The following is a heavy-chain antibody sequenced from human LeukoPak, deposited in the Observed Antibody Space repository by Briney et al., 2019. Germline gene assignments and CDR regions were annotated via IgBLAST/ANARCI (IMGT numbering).Heavy chain of an antibody. J-gene: IGHJ4*02. CDR2: INPNSGGT. D-gene: IGHD2-15*01. V-gene: IGHV1-2*02. Sequence: GASVKVSCKASGYTFTGYYMHWVRQAPGQGLEWMGWINPNSGGTNYAQKLQGRVTMTRDTSISTAYLELSRLRSDDTAVYYCARGLGYCSGGSCFTLDYWGQGTLVTVSS. CDR3: ARGLGYCSGGSCFTLDY. CDR1: GYTFTGYY.